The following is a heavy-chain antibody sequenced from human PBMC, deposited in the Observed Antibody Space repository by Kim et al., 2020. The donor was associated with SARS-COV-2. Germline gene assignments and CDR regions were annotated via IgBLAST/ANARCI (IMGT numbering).Heavy chain of an antibody. D-gene: IGHD2-8*01. V-gene: IGHV4-59*08. Sequence: RVTISVDTSKNQFSLKLSSVTAADTAVYYCARRSLGYCTNGVCYEGFDYWGQGTLVTVSS. J-gene: IGHJ4*02. CDR3: ARRSLGYCTNGVCYEGFDY.